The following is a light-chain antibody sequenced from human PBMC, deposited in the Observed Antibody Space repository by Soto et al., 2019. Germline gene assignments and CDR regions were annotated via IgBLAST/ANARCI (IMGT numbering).Light chain of an antibody. V-gene: IGKV3-15*01. Sequence: EIVMTQSPTTLSVSPGERATVSCRASQSVSSNLAWYQQKPGQAPRLLIYGASTRATGIPARFSGSGSGTEFSLTISSLQSEDFALYYCQQYNNWPRTFGQGTKVEFK. J-gene: IGKJ1*01. CDR2: GAS. CDR3: QQYNNWPRT. CDR1: QSVSSN.